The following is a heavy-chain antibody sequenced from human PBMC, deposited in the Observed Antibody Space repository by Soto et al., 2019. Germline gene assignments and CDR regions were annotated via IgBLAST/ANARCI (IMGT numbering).Heavy chain of an antibody. CDR1: GGTFSSYA. V-gene: IGHV1-69*13. Sequence: SVKVSCKASGGTFSSYAISWVRQAPGQGLEWMGGIIPIFGTANYAQKFQGRVTITADESTSTAYMELSSLRSEDTAVYYCARGAEMATIPYNWFDPWGQGTLVTVSS. D-gene: IGHD5-12*01. CDR2: IIPIFGTA. J-gene: IGHJ5*02. CDR3: ARGAEMATIPYNWFDP.